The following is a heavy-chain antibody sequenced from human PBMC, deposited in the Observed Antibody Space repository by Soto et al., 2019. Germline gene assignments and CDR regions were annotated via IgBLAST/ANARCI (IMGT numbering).Heavy chain of an antibody. CDR2: ISGSGGST. CDR3: AKDWHNYSYYGMDV. V-gene: IGHV3-23*01. Sequence: GGSLRLSCAASGFTFSSYAMSWVRQAPGKGLEWVSAISGSGGSTYYADSVKGRFTISRDNSKNTLYLQMNSLRAEDTAVYYCAKDWHNYSYYGMDVWGQGTTVTVSS. CDR1: GFTFSSYA. J-gene: IGHJ6*02.